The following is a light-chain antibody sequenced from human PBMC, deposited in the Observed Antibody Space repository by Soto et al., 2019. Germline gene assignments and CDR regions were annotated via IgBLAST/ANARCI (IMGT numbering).Light chain of an antibody. J-gene: IGLJ1*01. V-gene: IGLV7-43*01. CDR2: STN. CDR1: SGAVTSGYF. CDR3: LLYFGGPHPYV. Sequence: QTVVTQEPSLTVSPGGTVTLTCASSSGAVTSGYFPNWFQQKTGQAPKALIYSTNNKHSWTPARFSGSLVGGKAALTLSGVQPEDEAEYYCLLYFGGPHPYVFGTGTKLTVL.